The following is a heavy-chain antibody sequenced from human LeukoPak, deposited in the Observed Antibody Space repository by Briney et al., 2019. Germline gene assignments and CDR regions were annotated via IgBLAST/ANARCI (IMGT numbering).Heavy chain of an antibody. V-gene: IGHV3-30*02. J-gene: IGHJ4*02. CDR1: GFTFSSYG. CDR2: IRYDGSNK. Sequence: GGSLRLSCAASGFTFSSYGMHWVRQAPGKGLEWVAFIRYDGSNKYYADSVKGRFTISRDNSKNTLYLQMNSLRAGDTAVYYCAKGQGYYFDYWGQGTLVTVSS. CDR3: AKGQGYYFDY.